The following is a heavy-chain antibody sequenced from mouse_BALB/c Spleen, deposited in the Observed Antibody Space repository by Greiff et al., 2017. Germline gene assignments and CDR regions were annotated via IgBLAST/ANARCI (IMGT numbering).Heavy chain of an antibody. CDR1: GYTFTDYY. CDR3: ASRDYYGSRTYYAMDY. V-gene: IGHV1-26*01. Sequence: EVQLQQSGPELVKPGASVKMSCKASGYTFTDYYMKWVKQSHGKSLEWIGDINPNNGDTFYNQKFKGKATLTVDKSSSTAYMQLNSLTSEDSAVYYCASRDYYGSRTYYAMDYWGQGTSVTVSS. D-gene: IGHD1-1*01. J-gene: IGHJ4*01. CDR2: INPNNGDT.